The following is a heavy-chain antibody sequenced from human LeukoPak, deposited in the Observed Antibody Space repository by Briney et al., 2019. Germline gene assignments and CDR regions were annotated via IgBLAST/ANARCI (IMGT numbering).Heavy chain of an antibody. V-gene: IGHV3-64*01. CDR3: ARVDSGSACAS. D-gene: IGHD6-19*01. Sequence: GGSLRLSCAASGFTLSSYSMHWVRQAPGKGLEFVSAISRNGRNTYYANSVKGRFTISRDISKNTLYLQMGSLRPEDLAVYYCARVDSGSACASWGQGILVTVSS. J-gene: IGHJ1*01. CDR1: GFTLSSYS. CDR2: ISRNGRNT.